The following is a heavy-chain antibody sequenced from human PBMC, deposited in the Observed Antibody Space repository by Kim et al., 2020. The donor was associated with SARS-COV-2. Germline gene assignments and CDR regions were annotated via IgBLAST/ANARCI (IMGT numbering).Heavy chain of an antibody. D-gene: IGHD2-8*02. Sequence: YYPDSVKGRFTISRDKSKNTLFLQMNSLRVEDTALYYWATVSTPGGGYFDYWGQGTLVTVSS. CDR3: ATVSTPGGGYFDY. V-gene: IGHV3-66*01. J-gene: IGHJ4*02.